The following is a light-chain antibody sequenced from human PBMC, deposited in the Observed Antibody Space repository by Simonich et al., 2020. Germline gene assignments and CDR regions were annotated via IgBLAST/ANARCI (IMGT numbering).Light chain of an antibody. J-gene: IGKJ2*01. CDR2: RAS. CDR3: QQYYSTPYT. CDR1: QSVLYSSNNKNY. V-gene: IGKV4-1*01. Sequence: DIVMTQSPDSLAVSLGERATINCKSNQSVLYSSNNKNYLAWYQQKRGQPPKLLIYRASTRETGVPDRFSGSGSGTDFTLTISSLQAEDVAVYYCQQYYSTPYTFGQGTKLEIK.